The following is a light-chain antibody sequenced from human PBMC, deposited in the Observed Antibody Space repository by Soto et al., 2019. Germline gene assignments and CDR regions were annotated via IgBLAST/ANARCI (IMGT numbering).Light chain of an antibody. J-gene: IGKJ1*01. CDR1: QTISSQ. CDR3: QQSYSIPWT. Sequence: DIQMTQSPSSLSAFVGDRVNITCRASQTISSQLNWYQQNPGKAPKLLIYAASSLQSGVPSRFSGSGSGTDFTLTITTLQPEDFTTYNCQQSYSIPWTFGQGTKVDIK. CDR2: AAS. V-gene: IGKV1-39*01.